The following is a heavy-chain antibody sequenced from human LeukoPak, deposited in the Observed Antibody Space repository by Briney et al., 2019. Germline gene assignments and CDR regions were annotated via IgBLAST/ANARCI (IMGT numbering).Heavy chain of an antibody. V-gene: IGHV6-1*01. CDR2: TYYRSKWYN. CDR3: TRDKGVVAQYNWFDP. Sequence: SQTLSLTCATSGDSVSSNSAAWNWIRQSPSRGLEWLGRTYYRSKWYNDYAVSVTSRITINPDTSKNQFSLQLNSVTPEDTAVYYCTRDKGVVAQYNWFDPWGQGTLVTVSS. D-gene: IGHD2-15*01. J-gene: IGHJ5*02. CDR1: GDSVSSNSAA.